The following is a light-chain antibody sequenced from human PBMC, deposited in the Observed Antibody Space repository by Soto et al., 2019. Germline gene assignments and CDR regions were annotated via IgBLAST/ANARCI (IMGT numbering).Light chain of an antibody. J-gene: IGLJ1*01. CDR1: SGDVGGYYY. CDR2: EVT. V-gene: IGLV2-8*01. Sequence: QSVLTQPPSASGSPGQSVTISCTGTSGDVGGYYYVSWYQHHPGKVPKLIIYEVTKRLSGVPDRFSGSKSGNTASLTVSGLQAEDEADYYCMSYVGSNIFVFGTGTKVTVL. CDR3: MSYVGSNIFV.